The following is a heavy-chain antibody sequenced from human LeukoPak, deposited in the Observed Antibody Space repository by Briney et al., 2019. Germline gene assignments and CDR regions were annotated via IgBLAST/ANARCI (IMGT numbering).Heavy chain of an antibody. V-gene: IGHV4-59*01. Sequence: SETLSLTCTVSGGSISRYYWSWIRQPPGKGLEWIGYIYYSGSTNYNPSLKSRVTISVDTSKHQFSLKLSSVTAADTAVYYCARGMTTVTPAFDYWGQGTLVTVSS. CDR1: GGSISRYY. D-gene: IGHD4-11*01. J-gene: IGHJ4*02. CDR2: IYYSGST. CDR3: ARGMTTVTPAFDY.